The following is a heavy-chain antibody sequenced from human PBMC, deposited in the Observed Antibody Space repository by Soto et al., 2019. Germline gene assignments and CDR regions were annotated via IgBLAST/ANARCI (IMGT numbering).Heavy chain of an antibody. D-gene: IGHD2-15*01. Sequence: GGSLRLSCTTSGLTFGDHTMSWIRQAPGKGLEWVGFIRSKPYGGTTEYAASVKGRFTISRDDSKSIAYLQMNSLKTEDTAVYYCIRDKGVADYWGQGTLVTVSS. CDR3: IRDKGVADY. CDR2: IRSKPYGGTT. CDR1: GLTFGDHT. V-gene: IGHV3-49*03. J-gene: IGHJ4*02.